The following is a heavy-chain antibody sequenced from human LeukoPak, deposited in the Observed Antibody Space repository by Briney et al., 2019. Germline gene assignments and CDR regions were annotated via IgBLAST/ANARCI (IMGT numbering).Heavy chain of an antibody. J-gene: IGHJ4*02. Sequence: GGSLRLSCAASGFTFSSYSMNWVRQAPGKGLEWVSYISSSSSTIYYADSVKGRFTISRDNAKNSLYLQMNSLRAEDTAVYYCARIPYSSSWHSWARLSDYWGQGTLVTVSS. V-gene: IGHV3-48*04. CDR1: GFTFSSYS. D-gene: IGHD6-13*01. CDR2: ISSSSSTI. CDR3: ARIPYSSSWHSWARLSDY.